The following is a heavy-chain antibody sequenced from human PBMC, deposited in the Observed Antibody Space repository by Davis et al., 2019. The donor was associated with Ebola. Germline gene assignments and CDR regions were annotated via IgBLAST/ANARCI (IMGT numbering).Heavy chain of an antibody. Sequence: PSETLSLTCTVSGCSISSSSYYWGWIRQPPGKGLEWIGSIYYSGSTYYNPSLKSRVTISVDTSKNQFSLKLSSVTAADTAVYYCARNTFGGVIVWYYWGQGTLVTVSS. D-gene: IGHD3-16*02. J-gene: IGHJ4*02. V-gene: IGHV4-39*01. CDR1: GCSISSSSYY. CDR2: IYYSGST. CDR3: ARNTFGGVIVWYY.